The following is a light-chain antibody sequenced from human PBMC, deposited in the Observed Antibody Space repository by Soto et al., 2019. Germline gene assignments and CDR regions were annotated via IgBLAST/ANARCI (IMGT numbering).Light chain of an antibody. CDR2: GAS. J-gene: IGKJ1*01. Sequence: EIVMTQSPATLSVSPGERATLSCRASQSVDNNLAWYQQKPGQAPRLLIFGASSRATGIPTRFSGSGSGTDFALPISSRQSEDFAVYYCQQYKNWPPWTFGQGTKVEVK. CDR3: QQYKNWPPWT. V-gene: IGKV3-15*01. CDR1: QSVDNN.